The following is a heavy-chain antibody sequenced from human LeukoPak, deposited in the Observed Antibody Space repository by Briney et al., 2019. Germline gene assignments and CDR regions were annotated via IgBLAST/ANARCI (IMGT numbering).Heavy chain of an antibody. CDR3: ARESTSNKGYFDY. D-gene: IGHD1-1*01. Sequence: GASVKVSCKASGCTFTSYYMHWVRQAPGQPLEWMGIINPSGGSKSYAQKFQGRVTMTRDTSTSTVYMELSSLRSEDTAVYYCARESTSNKGYFDYWAQGTLVSVSS. J-gene: IGHJ4*02. V-gene: IGHV1-46*01. CDR1: GCTFTSYY. CDR2: INPSGGSK.